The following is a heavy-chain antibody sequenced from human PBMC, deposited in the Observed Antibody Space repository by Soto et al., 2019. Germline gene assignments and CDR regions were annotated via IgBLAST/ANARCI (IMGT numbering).Heavy chain of an antibody. V-gene: IGHV3-23*01. CDR3: AKDGTRYCSSTSCNFDY. CDR2: ISGSGGST. D-gene: IGHD2-2*01. CDR1: GFTFSNYA. Sequence: GGSLRLSCAASGFTFSNYAMSWVRQAPGKGLEWVSGISGSGGSTYYADSVKGRFTISRDNSKNTLYLQMNSLRAEDTAVYFCAKDGTRYCSSTSCNFDYWGQGTPVTVSS. J-gene: IGHJ4*02.